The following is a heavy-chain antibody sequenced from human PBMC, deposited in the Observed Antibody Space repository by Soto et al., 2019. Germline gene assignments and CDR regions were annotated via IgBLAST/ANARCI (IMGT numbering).Heavy chain of an antibody. J-gene: IGHJ4*02. CDR1: VGSISRYY. D-gene: IGHD3-10*01. CDR3: ARVHSSMGHEFFFDH. CDR2: IYYRGNT. V-gene: IGHV4-59*01. Sequence: PSETLSLTCTFSVGSISRYYWSWVRQPPGKTLEWIGYIYYRGNTHYNPSLKSRVTISVDTSKNQFSLKLSSVTSADTALYYCARVHSSMGHEFFFDHWGQGNLVTVS.